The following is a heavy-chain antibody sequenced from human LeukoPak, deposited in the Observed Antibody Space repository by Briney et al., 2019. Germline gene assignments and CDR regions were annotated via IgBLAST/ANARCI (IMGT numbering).Heavy chain of an antibody. Sequence: GGSLRLSCAASGFTFSSYEMNWVRQAPGKGLEWVSYNSSGGNTIYYADSVKGRFTISRDNAKNSLYLQMNSLRAEDTAVYYCAREGTAMVSLDYWGQGTLVTVSS. CDR2: NSSGGNTI. CDR3: AREGTAMVSLDY. J-gene: IGHJ4*02. V-gene: IGHV3-48*03. CDR1: GFTFSSYE. D-gene: IGHD5-18*01.